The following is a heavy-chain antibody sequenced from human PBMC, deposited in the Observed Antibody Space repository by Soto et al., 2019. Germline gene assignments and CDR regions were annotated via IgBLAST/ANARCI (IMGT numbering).Heavy chain of an antibody. J-gene: IGHJ4*02. CDR3: AREYSRGWSKD. Sequence: QVQLVQAGAEVKKPGASVKVSCKASGYTFTSYDINWVRQATGQGLEWIGWMNPHSGNTGYAQKFQGRVTMTRNTTISTSYMELSSFRSEETAVYYCAREYSRGWSKDWGQGTLVTVSS. CDR1: GYTFTSYD. V-gene: IGHV1-8*01. CDR2: MNPHSGNT. D-gene: IGHD6-19*01.